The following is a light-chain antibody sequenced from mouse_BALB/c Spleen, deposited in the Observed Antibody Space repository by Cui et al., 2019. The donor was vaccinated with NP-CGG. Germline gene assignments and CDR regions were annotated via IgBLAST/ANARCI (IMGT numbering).Light chain of an antibody. CDR2: GTN. CDR1: TGAVTTNNY. Sequence: QAVVTQESELTTSPGETVTLTCRSSTGAVTTNNYANWVQEKPDHLFTGLIGGTNNRTPGVPARFSGSLIGDKAALTITGAQTEDEAIYFCALRYSNHWVFGGGTKLTVL. V-gene: IGLV1*01. J-gene: IGLJ1*01. CDR3: ALRYSNHWV.